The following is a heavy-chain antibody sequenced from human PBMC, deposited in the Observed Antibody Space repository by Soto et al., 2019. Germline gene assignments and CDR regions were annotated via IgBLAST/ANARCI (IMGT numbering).Heavy chain of an antibody. CDR1: GYTFTSSG. D-gene: IGHD2-8*02. CDR3: ARDSVWYLRALVHYYGMDV. J-gene: IGHJ6*02. CDR2: ISGYTGNT. V-gene: IGHV1-18*01. Sequence: QVQLVQSGAEVKKPGASVKVSCKASGYTFTSSGISWVRQAPGQGLEWMGWISGYTGNTNYAQKFQGIVTMTTDTSTSTAYMELRSLRSDDTAVYYCARDSVWYLRALVHYYGMDVWGQGTTVTVSS.